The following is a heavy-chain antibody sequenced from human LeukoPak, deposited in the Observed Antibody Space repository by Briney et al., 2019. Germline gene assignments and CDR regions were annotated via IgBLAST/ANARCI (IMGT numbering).Heavy chain of an antibody. CDR3: AKDKYSSGLLIYYSDY. CDR1: GFTFSSYG. V-gene: IGHV3-30*18. J-gene: IGHJ4*02. D-gene: IGHD6-19*01. Sequence: GGSLRLSCAASGFTFSSYGMHWVRQAPGKGLEWVAVISYDGSNKYYADSVKGRFTISRDNSKNTLYLQMNSLRAEDTAVYYCAKDKYSSGLLIYYSDYWGQGTLVTVSS. CDR2: ISYDGSNK.